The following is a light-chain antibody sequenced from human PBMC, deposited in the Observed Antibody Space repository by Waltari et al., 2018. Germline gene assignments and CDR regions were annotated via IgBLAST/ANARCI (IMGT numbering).Light chain of an antibody. Sequence: QSALTQPASVSGTPGQSITISCRGTTSDVGSYYLVSWYQQHPGEAPKLLICEVFKRPPDTSSRFSGAKSGSTASLTISGLQPEDEADYYCCSYAGRGTYVFGSGTKVTVL. CDR1: TSDVGSYYL. V-gene: IGLV2-23*02. CDR2: EVF. J-gene: IGLJ1*01. CDR3: CSYAGRGTYV.